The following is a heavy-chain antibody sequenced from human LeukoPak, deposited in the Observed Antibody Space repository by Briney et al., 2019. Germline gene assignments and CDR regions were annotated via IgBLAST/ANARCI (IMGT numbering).Heavy chain of an antibody. CDR3: ARYFDWLLYTSRDYYYYYYMDV. CDR1: GFTFSSYW. D-gene: IGHD3-9*01. CDR2: IKQDGSEK. J-gene: IGHJ6*03. V-gene: IGHV3-7*01. Sequence: PGGSLRLSCAASGFTFSSYWMSWVRQAPGKGLEWVANIKQDGSEKYYVDSVKGRFTISRDNAKNSLYLQMNSLRAEDTAVYYCARYFDWLLYTSRDYYYYYYMDVWGKGTTVTVSS.